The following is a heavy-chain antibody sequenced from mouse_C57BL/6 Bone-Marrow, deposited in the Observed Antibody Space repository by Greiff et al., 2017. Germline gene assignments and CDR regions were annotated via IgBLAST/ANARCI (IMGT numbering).Heavy chain of an antibody. J-gene: IGHJ4*01. CDR3: TREEITAGGDY. CDR1: GFSFSSYA. D-gene: IGHD1-1*01. Sequence: EVMLVESGEGLVKPGGSLYITCAASGFSFSSYAMSWVRQTPEKRLAWVAYICSGGDYIYYAAPGKGRCTISRDNARNTLYLQMSSLKSEDTAMYYGTREEITAGGDYWGQGTSGTVSS. CDR2: ICSGGDYI. V-gene: IGHV5-9-1*02.